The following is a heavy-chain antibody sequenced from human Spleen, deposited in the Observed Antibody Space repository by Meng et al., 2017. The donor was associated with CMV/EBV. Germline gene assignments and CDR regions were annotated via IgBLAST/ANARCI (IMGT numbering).Heavy chain of an antibody. J-gene: IGHJ1*01. CDR2: IYYSGST. Sequence: QVPLQDSGPGLVQPSQTLSLTCTVSGGSVSSGSYYWSWIRQPPGKGLEWIGYIYYSGSTNYNPSLKSRVTISVDTSKNQFSLKLSSVTAADTAVYYCARGLYYYDSSALQHWGQGTLVTVSS. CDR1: GGSVSSGSYY. D-gene: IGHD3-22*01. V-gene: IGHV4-61*01. CDR3: ARGLYYYDSSALQH.